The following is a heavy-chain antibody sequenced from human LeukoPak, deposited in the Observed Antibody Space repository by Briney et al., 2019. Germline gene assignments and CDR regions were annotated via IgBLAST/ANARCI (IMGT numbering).Heavy chain of an antibody. Sequence: GGSLRLSCVASGFTFNTFGMTWVRQAPGKGLEWVSGISDSGGSTYYADPVKGRFTISRDNSKNTVYLQMNSLRAEDTAIYYCAKLTSDTMVRGVTTDYWGQGTLVTVSS. V-gene: IGHV3-23*01. D-gene: IGHD3-10*01. CDR1: GFTFNTFG. CDR2: ISDSGGST. CDR3: AKLTSDTMVRGVTTDY. J-gene: IGHJ4*02.